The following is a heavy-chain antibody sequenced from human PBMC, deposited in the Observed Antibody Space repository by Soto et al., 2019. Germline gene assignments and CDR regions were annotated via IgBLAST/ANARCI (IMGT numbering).Heavy chain of an antibody. Sequence: GSLRLSCAASGFTFSSYAMHWVRQAPGKGLEWVAVISYDGSNKYYADSVKGRFTISRDNAKNTLYLQMNSLRDDDTAVYYCVRDRMWEQWLGPHDAFEIWGQGTMVTVSS. D-gene: IGHD6-19*01. CDR1: GFTFSSYA. V-gene: IGHV3-30-3*01. J-gene: IGHJ3*02. CDR3: VRDRMWEQWLGPHDAFEI. CDR2: ISYDGSNK.